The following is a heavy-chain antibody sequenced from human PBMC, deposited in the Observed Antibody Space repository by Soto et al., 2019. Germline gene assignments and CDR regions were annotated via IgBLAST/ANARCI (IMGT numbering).Heavy chain of an antibody. V-gene: IGHV5-10-1*01. J-gene: IGHJ6*01. CDR2: IDPSDSYT. CDR3: ARHKISYRDPRGEYYFAMDV. CDR1: GDTFTTYS. D-gene: IGHD3-16*02. Sequence: VESLKTSCEGCGDTFTTYSINSVALVPGQGLECLGTIDPSDSYTSYSSSFQCHVTISADKSTRISSLQSSSLRTSDTAIYYCARHKISYRDPRGEYYFAMDVWGQGTTVTVCS.